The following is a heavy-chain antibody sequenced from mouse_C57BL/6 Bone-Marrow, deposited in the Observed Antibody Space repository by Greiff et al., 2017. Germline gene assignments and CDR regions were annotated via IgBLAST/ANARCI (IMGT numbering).Heavy chain of an antibody. Sequence: EVQVVESGGGLVQSGRSLRLSCATSGFTFSDFYMEWVRQAPGKGLEWIAASRNKANDYTTEYSASVKGRFIVSRDTSQSILYLQMNALRAEDTAIYYCARENYYGSSYWYFDVWGTGTTVTVSS. CDR2: SRNKANDYTT. CDR3: ARENYYGSSYWYFDV. CDR1: GFTFSDFY. V-gene: IGHV7-1*01. J-gene: IGHJ1*03. D-gene: IGHD1-1*01.